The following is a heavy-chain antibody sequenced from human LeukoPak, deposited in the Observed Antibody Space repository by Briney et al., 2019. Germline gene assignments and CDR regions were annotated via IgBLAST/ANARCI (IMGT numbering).Heavy chain of an antibody. CDR2: IYHSGST. V-gene: IGHV4-4*02. J-gene: IGHJ5*02. D-gene: IGHD5-12*01. CDR3: ARSRVATISDWFDH. CDR1: GGSISSSNW. Sequence: SETLSLTCAVSGGSISSSNWWSWVRQPPGKGLGWIGEIYHSGSTNYYPSLKSRVTISIDKSKNQFSLKLSSVTAADTAVYYCARSRVATISDWFDHWGQGTLVTVSP.